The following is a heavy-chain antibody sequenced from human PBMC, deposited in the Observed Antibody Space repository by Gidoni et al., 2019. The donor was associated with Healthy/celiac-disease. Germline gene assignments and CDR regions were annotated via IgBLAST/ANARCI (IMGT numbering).Heavy chain of an antibody. CDR3: ARGVPAAIRHDAFDI. Sequence: QLPLVLSRAEVTRPASSGEVSCEASACTFTRQGISWVRQAPGQGLEWMGGISAYNGNTNYAQKLQGRVTITTDTSTSTAYMELRSLRSDDTAVYYCARGVPAAIRHDAFDIWGQGTMVTVSA. CDR2: ISAYNGNT. CDR1: ACTFTRQG. D-gene: IGHD2-2*01. J-gene: IGHJ3*02. V-gene: IGHV1-18*01.